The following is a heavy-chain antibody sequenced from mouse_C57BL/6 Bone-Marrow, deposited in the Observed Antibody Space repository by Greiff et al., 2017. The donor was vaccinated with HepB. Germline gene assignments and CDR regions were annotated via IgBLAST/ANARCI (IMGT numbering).Heavy chain of an antibody. Sequence: VQLKESGPELVKPGASVKISCKASGYSFTGYYMNWVKQSPEKSLEWIGEINPSTGGTTYNQKFKAKATLTVDKSSSTAYMQLKSLTSEDSAVYYCARRGDYDDYAMDYWGQGTSVTVSS. CDR2: INPSTGGT. CDR3: ARRGDYDDYAMDY. D-gene: IGHD2-4*01. CDR1: GYSFTGYY. V-gene: IGHV1-42*01. J-gene: IGHJ4*01.